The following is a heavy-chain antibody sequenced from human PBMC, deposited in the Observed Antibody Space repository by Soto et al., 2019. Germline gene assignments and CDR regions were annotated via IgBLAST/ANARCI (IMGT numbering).Heavy chain of an antibody. V-gene: IGHV4-31*03. D-gene: IGHD3-22*01. Sequence: PSRSLSLPCRVSGVSINSASYYWSWVRQRPGNALEWIGHIFHSGSAYYNAFLKTRLSISVDTSKNQFSLKLNSVTAADTAVYYCARLRDYYHTSGYPQGFYFDYWGQGTLVNVSS. J-gene: IGHJ4*02. CDR2: IFHSGSA. CDR1: GVSINSASYY. CDR3: ARLRDYYHTSGYPQGFYFDY.